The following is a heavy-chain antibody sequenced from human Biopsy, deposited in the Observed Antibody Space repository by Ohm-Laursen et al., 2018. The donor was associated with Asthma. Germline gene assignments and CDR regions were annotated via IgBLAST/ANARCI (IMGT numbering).Heavy chain of an antibody. CDR2: LSYNGNNK. Sequence: SLRLSCTASGFILSNYDMDWVRQAPGKGLEWVAVLSYNGNNKYYADSVRGRFTISRDNSENTLYLQMNSLRVEDTAVYYCARGDWYGSASNGYWGQGTLVTVSA. V-gene: IGHV3-30*03. CDR3: ARGDWYGSASNGY. D-gene: IGHD6-6*01. J-gene: IGHJ4*02. CDR1: GFILSNYD.